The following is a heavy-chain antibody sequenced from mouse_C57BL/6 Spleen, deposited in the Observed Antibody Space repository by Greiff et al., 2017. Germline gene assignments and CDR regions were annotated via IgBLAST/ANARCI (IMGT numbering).Heavy chain of an antibody. D-gene: IGHD2-5*01. CDR1: GYTFTSYW. Sequence: QVQLQQPGAELVRPGSSVKLSCKASGYTFTSYWMHWVKQRPIQGLEWIGNIDPSDSETHYNQKFKDKATLTVDKSSSPAYMTIRSLTSEDSAVYYCAKDSNYGGLFAYWGQGTLVTVSA. CDR2: IDPSDSET. V-gene: IGHV1-52*01. CDR3: AKDSNYGGLFAY. J-gene: IGHJ3*01.